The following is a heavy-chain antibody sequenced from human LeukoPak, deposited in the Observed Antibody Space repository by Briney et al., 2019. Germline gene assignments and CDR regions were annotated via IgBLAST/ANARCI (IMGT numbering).Heavy chain of an antibody. CDR3: TRGLLGAGVYFDL. D-gene: IGHD1-26*01. CDR2: MNTETGDT. V-gene: IGHV1-8*02. J-gene: IGHJ2*01. Sequence: GASVKVSCKASGYTFTSYDINWVRQAPGQGPEWMGWMNTETGDTGYAQKFQGRVTMTRDTSMITAYMELTSLRSEDTAVYYCTRGLLGAGVYFDLWGRGTQVTVSS. CDR1: GYTFTSYD.